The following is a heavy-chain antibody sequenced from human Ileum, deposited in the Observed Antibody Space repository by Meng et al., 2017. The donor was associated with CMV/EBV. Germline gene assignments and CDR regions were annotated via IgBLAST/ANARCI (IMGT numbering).Heavy chain of an antibody. CDR1: GFDVAINR. CDR2: ICDGHKA. V-gene: IGHV3-53*01. CDR3: VAGYDSRKVAY. D-gene: IGHD2-15*01. Sequence: LSCTASGFDVAINRMNWVRQAPGKGLEWVSVICDGHKADYAESVKGRFIISRDKSMNTVYLQMNSLRVEDTALYYCVAGYDSRKVAYWGQGTLVTVSS. J-gene: IGHJ4*02.